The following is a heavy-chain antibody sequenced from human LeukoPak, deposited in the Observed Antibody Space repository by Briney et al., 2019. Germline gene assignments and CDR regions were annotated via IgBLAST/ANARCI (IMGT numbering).Heavy chain of an antibody. D-gene: IGHD6-6*01. Sequence: KPSETLSLTCTVSGGSISSGGYYWSWIRQPPGKGLEWIGEINHSGSTNYNPSLKSRVTISVDTSKNQFSLKLSSVTAADTAVYYCARGRRIAARRGYYFDYWGQGTLVTVSS. V-gene: IGHV4-39*07. CDR3: ARGRRIAARRGYYFDY. CDR1: GGSISSGGYY. CDR2: INHSGST. J-gene: IGHJ4*02.